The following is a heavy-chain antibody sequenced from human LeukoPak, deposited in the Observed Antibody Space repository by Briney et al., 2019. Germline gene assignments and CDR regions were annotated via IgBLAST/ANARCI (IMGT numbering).Heavy chain of an antibody. V-gene: IGHV3-7*03. CDR1: GFTFSSYW. D-gene: IGHD3-16*02. CDR3: ARDQPYDYVWGSYRYDAFDV. J-gene: IGHJ3*01. CDR2: IKQDGSEK. Sequence: GGSLRLSCAASGFTFSSYWMSWVRQAPGKGLEWVANIKQDGSEKYYVDSVKGRFTISRDNARNSLYLQVNSLRAEDTAVYYCARDQPYDYVWGSYRYDAFDVWGQGTMVTVSP.